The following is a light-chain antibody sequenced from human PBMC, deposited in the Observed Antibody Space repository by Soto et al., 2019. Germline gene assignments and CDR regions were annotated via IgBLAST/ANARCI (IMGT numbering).Light chain of an antibody. V-gene: IGKV3-20*01. Sequence: EIVLTQSPGTLSLSPGERATLSCRASQSVSSSYLSWYQQKPGQTPRLLIYGVSRRATGIPDRFSGSVSGTDFTLTISRLEPEDFAVYYCQHYGSSWLTFGQGTQVEIK. CDR1: QSVSSSY. J-gene: IGKJ1*01. CDR3: QHYGSSWLT. CDR2: GVS.